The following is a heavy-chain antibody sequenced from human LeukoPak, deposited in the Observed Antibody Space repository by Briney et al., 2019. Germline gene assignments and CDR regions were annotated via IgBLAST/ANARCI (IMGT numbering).Heavy chain of an antibody. J-gene: IGHJ6*04. CDR2: INPSGGST. V-gene: IGHV1-46*01. Sequence: GASVKVSCKSSGYTFTSYYMHWVRQAPGHGLEWMGIINPSGGSTSYAQKFQGRVTMTRDTSTSTVYMELSSLRSEDTAVYYCASAYCGGDCYSPEEEYYYYGMDVWGKGTTVTVSS. CDR1: GYTFTSYY. D-gene: IGHD2-21*02. CDR3: ASAYCGGDCYSPEEEYYYYGMDV.